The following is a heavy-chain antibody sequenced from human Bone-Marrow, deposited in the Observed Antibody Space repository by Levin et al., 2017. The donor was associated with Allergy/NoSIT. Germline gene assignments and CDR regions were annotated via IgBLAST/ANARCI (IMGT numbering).Heavy chain of an antibody. D-gene: IGHD3-10*01. CDR2: ILDDGSNR. CDR3: AKGRTPTYYYGSGSYYSLDY. Sequence: GGSLRLSCAASGFTFSIYGMHWVRQAPGKGLEWVAVILDDGSNRYYAHSVKGRFTISRDNSKNTLYLQMNSLRAEDTAVYYCAKGRTPTYYYGSGSYYSLDYWGQGSLVTVSS. CDR1: GFTFSIYG. J-gene: IGHJ4*02. V-gene: IGHV3-30*18.